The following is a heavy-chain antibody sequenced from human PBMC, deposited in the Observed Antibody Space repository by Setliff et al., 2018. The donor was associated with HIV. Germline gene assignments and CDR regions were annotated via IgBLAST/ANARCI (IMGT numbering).Heavy chain of an antibody. CDR3: ARDAFDYTAYYYSYMDV. Sequence: ASVKVSCKASGYIFTDYYMHWVRQAPGQELGWMGRINPNSGGTNYAQKFQGRVTMTRDTSISTAYTELSSLRSEDTAVYYCARDAFDYTAYYYSYMDVWGKGTTVTAP. V-gene: IGHV1-2*06. CDR2: INPNSGGT. D-gene: IGHD4-4*01. J-gene: IGHJ6*03. CDR1: GYIFTDYY.